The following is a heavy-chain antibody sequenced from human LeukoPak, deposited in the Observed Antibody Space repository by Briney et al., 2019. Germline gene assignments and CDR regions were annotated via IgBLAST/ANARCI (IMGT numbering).Heavy chain of an antibody. D-gene: IGHD3-9*01. CDR2: IYYSGST. Sequence: PSETLSLTCTVSGGSISSYYWSWIRQPPGKGLEWIGYIYYSGSTNYNPSLKSRVTISVDTSKNQFSLKLSSVTAADTAVYYCARTVVDWLPSPSYYYYYGMDVWGQGTTVTVSS. V-gene: IGHV4-59*08. CDR3: ARTVVDWLPSPSYYYYYGMDV. CDR1: GGSISSYY. J-gene: IGHJ6*02.